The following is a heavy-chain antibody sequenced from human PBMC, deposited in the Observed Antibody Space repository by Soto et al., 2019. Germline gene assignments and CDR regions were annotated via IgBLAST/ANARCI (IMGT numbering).Heavy chain of an antibody. Sequence: GGSLRLSCAASGFTSSSYWMSWVRQAPGKGLEWVANIKQDGSEKYYVDSVKGRFTISRDNAKNSLYLQMNSLRAEDTAVYYCARDYRPYCSSTSCYAPAFDYWGQGTLVTVSS. V-gene: IGHV3-7*01. CDR3: ARDYRPYCSSTSCYAPAFDY. CDR2: IKQDGSEK. CDR1: GFTSSSYW. J-gene: IGHJ4*02. D-gene: IGHD2-2*01.